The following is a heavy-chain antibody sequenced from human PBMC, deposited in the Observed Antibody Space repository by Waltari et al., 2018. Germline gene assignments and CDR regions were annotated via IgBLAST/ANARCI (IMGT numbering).Heavy chain of an antibody. J-gene: IGHJ4*02. CDR3: ARGPLDYDDYEY. CDR1: GFTFSSYR. Sequence: EVQLVESGGGLVQPGGPLRLSWSASGFTFSSYRITWVRQAPGKGLEWVSYISSSSSTIYYADSVKGRFTISRDNAKNSLYLQMNSLRAEDTAVYYCARGPLDYDDYEYWGQGTLVTVSS. V-gene: IGHV3-48*01. CDR2: ISSSSSTI. D-gene: IGHD4-17*01.